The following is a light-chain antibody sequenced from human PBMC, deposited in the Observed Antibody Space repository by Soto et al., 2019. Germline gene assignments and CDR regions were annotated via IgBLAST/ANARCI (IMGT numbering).Light chain of an antibody. V-gene: IGKV3-20*01. CDR1: QSVSRGH. J-gene: IGKJ1*01. CDR3: QQYGVSSPGT. CDR2: DAS. Sequence: EIVLTQSPGTLSLPPGEGATVSCRASQSVSRGHLAWYQQKPGQAPRLLIYDASSRASGVPDRFSGSGSGTDFTLTISRLEPEDSAVYFCQQYGVSSPGTFGRGTKVEI.